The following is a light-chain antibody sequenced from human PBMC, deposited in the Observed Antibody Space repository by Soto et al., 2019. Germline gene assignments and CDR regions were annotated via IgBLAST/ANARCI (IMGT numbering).Light chain of an antibody. Sequence: QSALTQPPSASGSPGQSVTISCTGTSSDVGGYNYVSWYQQHPGKAPKLMISEVSKRHSGVPDRFSGSKSGNTASLTVSGLEAEEEAAYYCSSFAGNNNLVFGGGTKLTVL. CDR2: EVS. CDR1: SSDVGGYNY. V-gene: IGLV2-8*01. J-gene: IGLJ2*01. CDR3: SSFAGNNNLV.